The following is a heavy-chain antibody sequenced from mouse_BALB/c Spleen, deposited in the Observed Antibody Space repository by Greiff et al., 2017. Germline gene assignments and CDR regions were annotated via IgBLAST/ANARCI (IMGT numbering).Heavy chain of an antibody. CDR3: ARPITSYFDY. CDR2: ISSGGST. CDR1: GFTFSSYA. J-gene: IGHJ2*01. V-gene: IGHV5-6-5*01. D-gene: IGHD1-1*01. Sequence: EVKLMESGGGLVKPGGSLKLSCAASGFTFSSYAMSWVRQTPEKRLEWVASISSGGSTYYPDSVKGRFTISRDNARNILYLQMSSLRSEDTAMYYCARPITSYFDYWGQGTTLTVSS.